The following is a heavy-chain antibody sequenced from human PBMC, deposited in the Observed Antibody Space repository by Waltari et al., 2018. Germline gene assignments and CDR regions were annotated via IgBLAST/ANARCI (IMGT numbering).Heavy chain of an antibody. CDR1: GGSISSTTYY. CDR2: IQYSGNT. V-gene: IGHV4-39*07. D-gene: IGHD2-21*02. CDR3: ARRVVTTGGVDY. Sequence: QLQLQESGPRLVRPSETLSLTCTVSGGSISSTTYYWAWIRQTPGKGLEWIGYIQYSGNTYYNPSLRSRVTISVDTSKTQFSLNLRSVTAADTAVYYCARRVVTTGGVDYWGQGTLVTVSS. J-gene: IGHJ4*02.